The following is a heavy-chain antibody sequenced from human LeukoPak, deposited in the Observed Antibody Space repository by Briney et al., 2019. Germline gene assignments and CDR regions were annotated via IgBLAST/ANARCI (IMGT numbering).Heavy chain of an antibody. CDR1: GGSISSYY. CDR3: ASSGVYATNWFAP. CDR2: IYTSGST. D-gene: IGHD2-8*01. Sequence: SETLSLTCTVSGGSISSYYWSWIRQPAGKGLEWIGRIYTSGSTNYNPSLKSRVTMSVDTSKNQFSLKLSSVTAADTAVYYCASSGVYATNWFAPWGQEPLVTVPS. V-gene: IGHV4-4*07. J-gene: IGHJ5*02.